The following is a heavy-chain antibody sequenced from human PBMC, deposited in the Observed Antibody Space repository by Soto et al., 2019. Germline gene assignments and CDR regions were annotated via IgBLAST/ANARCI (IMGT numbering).Heavy chain of an antibody. J-gene: IGHJ6*02. V-gene: IGHV3-48*03. CDR2: ISSSGSTI. D-gene: IGHD4-17*01. Sequence: GGSLRLSCAASGFTFSSYEMNWVRQAPGKGLEWVSYISSSGSTIYYADSVKGRFTISRGNSKNTVYLQMNSLRAEDTAVYYCAKDPRGNGDVTHYYNGMDVWGQGTTVTVSS. CDR1: GFTFSSYE. CDR3: AKDPRGNGDVTHYYNGMDV.